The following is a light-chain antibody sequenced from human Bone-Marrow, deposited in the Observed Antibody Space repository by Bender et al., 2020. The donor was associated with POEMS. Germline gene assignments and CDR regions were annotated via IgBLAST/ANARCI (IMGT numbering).Light chain of an antibody. Sequence: QSALTQSASVSGSPGQSITISCTGATSAIGDYTYVSWYQVSPGKAPKVMIYDVNKRPSGVSPRFSGSKSGNLASLTISGLLPEDESDYYCSSYTSNRVLEFGGGTRVTVL. CDR2: DVN. CDR1: TSAIGDYTY. J-gene: IGLJ3*02. CDR3: SSYTSNRVLE. V-gene: IGLV2-14*01.